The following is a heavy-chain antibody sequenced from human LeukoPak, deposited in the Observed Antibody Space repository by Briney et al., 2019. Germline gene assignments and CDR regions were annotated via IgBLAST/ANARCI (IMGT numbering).Heavy chain of an antibody. CDR2: ISSDSGTL. CDR3: AKGYCSSSSCYYFDY. Sequence: GGSLRLSCASSGFTFSAYHMNWVRQAPGKGLEWISFISSDSGTLYYADSVKGRFTISRDNAANSLYLQMNSLRAEDTAVYYCAKGYCSSSSCYYFDYWGQGTLVTVSS. CDR1: GFTFSAYH. J-gene: IGHJ4*02. V-gene: IGHV3-48*01. D-gene: IGHD2-2*01.